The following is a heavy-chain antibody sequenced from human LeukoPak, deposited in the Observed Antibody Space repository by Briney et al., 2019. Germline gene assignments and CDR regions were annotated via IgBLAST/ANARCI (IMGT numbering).Heavy chain of an antibody. J-gene: IGHJ5*02. CDR2: INTVNGDT. CDR1: GYIFTSYA. Sequence: ASVKVSCKASGYIFTSYAIHWVRQAPGQRHEWMGWINTVNGDTKYSQKFQGRVTITRDTSASTAYMELSSLRSEDTAVYYCAREGVLLWIGESDINWFDPWGQGTLVTVSS. CDR3: AREGVLLWIGESDINWFDP. V-gene: IGHV1-3*04. D-gene: IGHD3-10*01.